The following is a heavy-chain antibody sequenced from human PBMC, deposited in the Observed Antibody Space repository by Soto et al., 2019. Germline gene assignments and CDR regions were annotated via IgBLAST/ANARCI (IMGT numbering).Heavy chain of an antibody. CDR1: GYTFTSYG. CDR2: ISAYNGNT. J-gene: IGHJ3*02. CDR3: ARATPRYSSGPNDAFDI. V-gene: IGHV1-18*01. D-gene: IGHD6-19*01. Sequence: GASVKVSGKASGYTFTSYGISWVRQAPGQGLEWMGWISAYNGNTNYAQKLRGRVTMTTDTSTSTAYMELRSLRSDDTAVYYCARATPRYSSGPNDAFDIWGQGTMVTVSS.